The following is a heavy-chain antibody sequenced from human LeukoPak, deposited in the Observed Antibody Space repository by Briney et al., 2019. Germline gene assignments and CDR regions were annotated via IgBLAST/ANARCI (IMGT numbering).Heavy chain of an antibody. CDR1: GYTFTGSY. Sequence: ASVKLSCKASGYTFTGSYIHLVRQAPGQGLGWMGWINPYSGDTNFEQTLQGRVTMTTDTSTSTVYMELRSLRSDDSAVYYCARTEIAVAGTGGDYYYYYGMDVWGQGTTVTVSS. CDR3: ARTEIAVAGTGGDYYYYYGMDV. CDR2: INPYSGDT. V-gene: IGHV1-18*04. J-gene: IGHJ6*02. D-gene: IGHD6-13*01.